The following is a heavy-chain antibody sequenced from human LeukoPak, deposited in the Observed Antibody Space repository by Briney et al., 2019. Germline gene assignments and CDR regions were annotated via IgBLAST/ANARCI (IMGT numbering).Heavy chain of an antibody. D-gene: IGHD2-2*01. CDR1: GFTFSSYA. J-gene: IGHJ4*02. V-gene: IGHV3-23*01. CDR2: MSGSGGST. Sequence: PGGSLRLSCAASGFTFSSYAMSWVRQAPGKGLEWVSAMSGSGGSTYYADSVKGRFTISRDNSKNTLYLQMNSLRAEDTAVYYCAKDIVVVPAASLDYFDYWGQGTLVTVSS. CDR3: AKDIVVVPAASLDYFDY.